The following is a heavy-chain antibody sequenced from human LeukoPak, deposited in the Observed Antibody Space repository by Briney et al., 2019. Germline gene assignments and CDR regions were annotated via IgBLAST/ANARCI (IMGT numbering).Heavy chain of an antibody. CDR1: GGTFSSYA. CDR3: ARSREVDYYDSSGYYGANDSSFDY. Sequence: ASAKVSCKASGGTFSSYAISWVRQAPGQGLEWMGGIIPIFGTANYAQKFQGRVTITADKSTSTAYMELSSLRSEDTAVYYCARSREVDYYDSSGYYGANDSSFDYWGQGTLVTVSS. J-gene: IGHJ4*02. CDR2: IIPIFGTA. D-gene: IGHD3-22*01. V-gene: IGHV1-69*06.